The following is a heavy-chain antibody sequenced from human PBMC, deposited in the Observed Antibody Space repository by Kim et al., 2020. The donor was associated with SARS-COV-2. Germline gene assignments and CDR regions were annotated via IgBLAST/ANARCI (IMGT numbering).Heavy chain of an antibody. Sequence: GGSLRLSCAVSGFTVSNSWMTWVRQAPGKGLECVAVMKSDGSAGFYVDSVKGRFTISRDNTKNSLFLQMNTLRAEDTAVYYCARGSGDLWGQGALVTVSS. V-gene: IGHV3-7*01. CDR1: GFTVSNSW. J-gene: IGHJ5*02. CDR3: ARGSGDL. CDR2: MKSDGSAG.